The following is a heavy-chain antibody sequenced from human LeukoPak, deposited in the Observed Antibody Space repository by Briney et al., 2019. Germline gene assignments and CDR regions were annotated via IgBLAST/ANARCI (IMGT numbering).Heavy chain of an antibody. Sequence: PGGSLRLSSAASGFTFSSYTMSWLGQAPGKGLEWVSAISGSGGNTYYADSVKGRFTISRDNSKSTLYLQMNSLRAEDTAVYYCAKDQYGGNPQYYFDYWGQGTLVTVSS. CDR3: AKDQYGGNPQYYFDY. CDR2: ISGSGGNT. J-gene: IGHJ4*02. D-gene: IGHD4-23*01. CDR1: GFTFSSYT. V-gene: IGHV3-23*01.